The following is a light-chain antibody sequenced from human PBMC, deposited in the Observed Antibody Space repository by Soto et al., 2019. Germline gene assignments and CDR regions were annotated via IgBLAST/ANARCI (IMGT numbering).Light chain of an antibody. Sequence: QPVLTQSPSASASLGASVKLTCTLSSGHSSYAIAWHQQQPEKGPRYLMKLDSDGSHTKGDAIPDRFSGSSSGAERYLTISSLQSEXEADYYCQTWGTGIHVVFGGGTKLTVL. V-gene: IGLV4-69*01. CDR2: LDSDGSH. J-gene: IGLJ2*01. CDR1: SGHSSYA. CDR3: QTWGTGIHVV.